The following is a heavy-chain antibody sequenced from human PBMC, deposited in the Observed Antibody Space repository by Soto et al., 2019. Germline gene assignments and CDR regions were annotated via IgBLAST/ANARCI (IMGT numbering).Heavy chain of an antibody. D-gene: IGHD2-2*01. CDR1: GFTFDDYA. Sequence: PGGSLRLSCAASGFTFDDYAMHWVRQAPGKGLEWVSGISWNSGSIGYADSVKGRFTIARDNAKNTLYLQMNRLRAEDTALYYCAKGYCSSTSCPLANYWGQGTLVTVSS. J-gene: IGHJ4*02. CDR2: ISWNSGSI. V-gene: IGHV3-9*01. CDR3: AKGYCSSTSCPLANY.